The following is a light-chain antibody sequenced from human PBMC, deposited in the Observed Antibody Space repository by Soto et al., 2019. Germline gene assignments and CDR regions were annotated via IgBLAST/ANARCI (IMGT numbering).Light chain of an antibody. CDR1: QSVSSN. CDR3: RQYNNWPPGT. Sequence: EKVMTQSPATLSVSPGERATLSCRASQSVSSNLAWYQQKPGQAPRLLIYGASTRATGIPARFSGSGSGTEFTLTISSLQSEDFAVYYCRQYNNWPPGTFGQGTRLEIK. CDR2: GAS. V-gene: IGKV3-15*01. J-gene: IGKJ5*01.